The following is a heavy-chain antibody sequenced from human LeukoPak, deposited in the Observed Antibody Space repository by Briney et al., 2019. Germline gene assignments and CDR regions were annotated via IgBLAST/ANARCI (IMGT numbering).Heavy chain of an antibody. D-gene: IGHD5-24*01. CDR3: ARGPEDGYNYYFDY. CDR1: GYTFTSYD. V-gene: IGHV1-8*01. Sequence: ASVKVSCKASGYTFTSYDINWVRQATGQGLEWMGWMNPSSGNTGYAQKFQGRVTMTRNTSISTAYMELSSLRSEDTAVYYCARGPEDGYNYYFDYWGQGTLVTVSS. J-gene: IGHJ4*02. CDR2: MNPSSGNT.